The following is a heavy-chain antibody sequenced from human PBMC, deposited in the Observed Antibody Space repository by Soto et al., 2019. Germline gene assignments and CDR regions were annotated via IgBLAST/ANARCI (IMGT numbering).Heavy chain of an antibody. Sequence: VQLVESGGGVVQPGRSLRLSCAASGFTFSSYGMHWVRQAPGKGLEWVGRIRNKAKSSATAYVAALEGRFTVSRDDSKNMAYLQMNSLKAEDTAVYYCAWFAKASDGMDVWGRGTTVTVSS. J-gene: IGHJ6*02. CDR1: GFTFSSYG. V-gene: IGHV3-73*01. CDR3: AWFAKASDGMDV. CDR2: IRNKAKSSAT. D-gene: IGHD3-10*01.